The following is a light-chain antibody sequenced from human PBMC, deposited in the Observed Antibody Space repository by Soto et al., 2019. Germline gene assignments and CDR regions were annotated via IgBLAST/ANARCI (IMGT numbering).Light chain of an antibody. CDR3: QQYGSSPYT. Sequence: EIVLTQSPGTLSLSPGERATLSCRASQSVSSSYLVWYQQKPGQAPRLLIYGASSRATGIPDRFSGSGSGTDFTLTSSRLEPEAFAVYYCQQYGSSPYTFGEGTKLEIK. CDR2: GAS. CDR1: QSVSSSY. J-gene: IGKJ2*01. V-gene: IGKV3-20*01.